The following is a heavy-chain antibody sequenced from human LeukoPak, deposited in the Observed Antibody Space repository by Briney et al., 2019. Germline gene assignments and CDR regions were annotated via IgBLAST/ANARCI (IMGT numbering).Heavy chain of an antibody. CDR3: ARGGRITMVRGVIIGEKYYFDY. V-gene: IGHV4-31*03. J-gene: IGHJ4*02. CDR2: IYYSGST. Sequence: TSDTLSLTCTVSGGSISSGGYYWSWIRQHPGKGLEWIGYIYYSGSTYYNPSLKSRVTISVDTSKNQFSLKLSSVTAADTAVYYCARGGRITMVRGVIIGEKYYFDYWGQGTLVTVSS. CDR1: GGSISSGGYY. D-gene: IGHD3-10*01.